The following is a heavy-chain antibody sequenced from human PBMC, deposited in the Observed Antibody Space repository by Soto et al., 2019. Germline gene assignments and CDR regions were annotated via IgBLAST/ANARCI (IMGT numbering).Heavy chain of an antibody. D-gene: IGHD3-10*01. CDR2: IYYSGST. Sequence: PSETLSLTCTVAGGSISSSSYYWGWIRQPPGKGLEWIGSIYYSGSTYYNPSLKSRVTISVDTSKNQFSLKLSSVTAADTAVYYCARSYYYGSGSYYHFDYWGQGTLVTVSS. J-gene: IGHJ4*02. V-gene: IGHV4-39*01. CDR3: ARSYYYGSGSYYHFDY. CDR1: GGSISSSSYY.